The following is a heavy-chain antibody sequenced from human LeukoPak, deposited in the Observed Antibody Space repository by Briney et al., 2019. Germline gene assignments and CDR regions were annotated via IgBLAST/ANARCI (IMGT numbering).Heavy chain of an antibody. CDR3: ARHKRFGVVILNYFDY. J-gene: IGHJ4*02. CDR1: GGSISSSSYY. Sequence: SETLSLTCTVSGGSISSSSYYWGWIRQPPGKGLEWIGSIYYSGSTYYNPSLRSRVTISVDTSKNQFSLKLSSVTAADTAVYYCARHKRFGVVILNYFDYWGQGTLVTVSS. V-gene: IGHV4-39*01. CDR2: IYYSGST. D-gene: IGHD3-3*01.